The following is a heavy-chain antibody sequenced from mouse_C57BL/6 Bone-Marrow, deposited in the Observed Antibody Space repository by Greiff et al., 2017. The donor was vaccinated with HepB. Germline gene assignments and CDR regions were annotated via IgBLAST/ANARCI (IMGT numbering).Heavy chain of an antibody. J-gene: IGHJ1*03. Sequence: DVMLVESGGGLVKPGGSLKLSCAASGFTFSSYAMSWVRQTPEKRLEWVATISDGGSYTYYPDNVKGRFTISRDNAKNNLYLQMSHLKSEDTAMYYCAREDGYPYWYFDVWGTGTTVTVSS. CDR1: GFTFSSYA. CDR3: AREDGYPYWYFDV. CDR2: ISDGGSYT. V-gene: IGHV5-4*01. D-gene: IGHD2-3*01.